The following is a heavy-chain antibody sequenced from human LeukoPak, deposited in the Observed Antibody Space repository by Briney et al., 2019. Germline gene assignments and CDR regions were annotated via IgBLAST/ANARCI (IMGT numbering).Heavy chain of an antibody. J-gene: IGHJ3*02. CDR3: AKAYTSVTGNPDVFDI. D-gene: IGHD1-20*01. V-gene: IGHV3-23*01. Sequence: PGGSLRLSCAASGFTFSSHAMNWVRQAPGKGLEWVSVTSASGGSTNHADSVKGRFTISRDNSKNTLYLQMNSLRAEDTAVYYCAKAYTSVTGNPDVFDIWGQGTMVTVSS. CDR1: GFTFSSHA. CDR2: TSASGGST.